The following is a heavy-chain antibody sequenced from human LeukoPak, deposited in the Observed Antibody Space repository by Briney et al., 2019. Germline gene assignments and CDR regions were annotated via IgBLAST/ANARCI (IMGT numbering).Heavy chain of an antibody. CDR2: IYTSGST. Sequence: SETLSLTCTISGGSISSYYWSWIRQPAGKGLEWIGRIYTSGSTNYNPSLKSRVTMSVDTSKNQFSLKLSSVTAADTAVYYCARDRATLGAFDIWGQGTMVTVSS. CDR1: GGSISSYY. V-gene: IGHV4-4*07. D-gene: IGHD2-15*01. CDR3: ARDRATLGAFDI. J-gene: IGHJ3*02.